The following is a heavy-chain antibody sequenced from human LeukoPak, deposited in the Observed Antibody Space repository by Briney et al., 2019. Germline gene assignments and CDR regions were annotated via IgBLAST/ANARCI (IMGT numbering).Heavy chain of an antibody. V-gene: IGHV3-23*01. Sequence: GGSLRLSCAASGFRFRNYAMSWVRQAPGKGLEWVSAISESGGTTYYADSVKGRFTISRDNSKNTLYLQMSSLRDEDTAVYYCAKGEFSSGASMFGYWGQGSLVTVSS. CDR3: AKGEFSSGASMFGY. D-gene: IGHD3-10*01. CDR2: ISESGGTT. CDR1: GFRFRNYA. J-gene: IGHJ4*02.